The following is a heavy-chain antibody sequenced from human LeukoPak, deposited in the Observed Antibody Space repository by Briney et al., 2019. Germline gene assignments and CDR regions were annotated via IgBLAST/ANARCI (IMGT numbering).Heavy chain of an antibody. D-gene: IGHD3-10*01. J-gene: IGHJ4*02. CDR2: IKSKTDGGTT. CDR1: GFTFSNAW. CDR3: TTVSPWYGSREEFDY. V-gene: IGHV3-15*01. Sequence: GGSLRLSCAASGFTFSNAWMSWVRQAPGKGLEWVGRIKSKTDGGTTDYAAPVKGRFTISRDDSKNTLYLQMNSLKTEDTAVYYCTTVSPWYGSREEFDYWGQGTLVTVSS.